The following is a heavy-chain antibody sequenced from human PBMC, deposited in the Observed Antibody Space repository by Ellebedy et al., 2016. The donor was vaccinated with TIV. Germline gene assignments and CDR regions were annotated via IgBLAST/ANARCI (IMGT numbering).Heavy chain of an antibody. J-gene: IGHJ4*02. Sequence: GESLKISCAASGFTFSSYSMNWVRQAPGKGLEWVSSISSSSSYIYYADSVKGRFTISRDNAKNSLYLQMNSLRAVDTAVYYCARDIFEGAPPYYFDYWGQGTLVTVSS. V-gene: IGHV3-21*01. CDR3: ARDIFEGAPPYYFDY. CDR1: GFTFSSYS. D-gene: IGHD3-16*01. CDR2: ISSSSSYI.